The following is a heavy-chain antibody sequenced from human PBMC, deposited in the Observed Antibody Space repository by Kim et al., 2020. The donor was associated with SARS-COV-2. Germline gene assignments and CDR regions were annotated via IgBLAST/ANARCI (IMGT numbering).Heavy chain of an antibody. V-gene: IGHV4-4*02. CDR3: ARVGNIVVVPAAIGEGAFDI. D-gene: IGHD2-2*02. CDR1: GGSISSSNW. J-gene: IGHJ3*02. Sequence: SETLSITCAVSGGSISSSNWWSWVRQPPGKGLEWIGEIYHSGSTNYNPSLKSRVTISVDKSKNQFSLKLSSVTAADTAVYYCARVGNIVVVPAAIGEGAFDIWGQGTMVTVSS. CDR2: IYHSGST.